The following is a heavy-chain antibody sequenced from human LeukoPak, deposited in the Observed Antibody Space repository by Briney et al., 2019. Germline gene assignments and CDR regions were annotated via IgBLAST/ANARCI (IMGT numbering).Heavy chain of an antibody. J-gene: IGHJ4*02. V-gene: IGHV1-69*05. Sequence: VASVKVSCKASGGTFSSYAISWVRQAPGQGLELMGRIIPIFGTANYAQKFQGRVTITTDESTSTAYMELSSLRSEDTAVYYCASFDSSGYRSSFDYWGQGTLVTVSS. CDR3: ASFDSSGYRSSFDY. D-gene: IGHD3-22*01. CDR2: IIPIFGTA. CDR1: GGTFSSYA.